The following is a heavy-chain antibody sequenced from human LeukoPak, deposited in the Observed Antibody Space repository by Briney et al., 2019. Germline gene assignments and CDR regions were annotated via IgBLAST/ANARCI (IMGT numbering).Heavy chain of an antibody. Sequence: GGSLRLSCAASGFTVSSNCMSWVRQAPGKGLEWVSVIYSGGSTYYADSVKGRFTISRDNSKNTLYPQMNSLRAEDTAVYYCAREGPSYYDSSGYYYSSGDAFDIWGQGTMVTVSS. J-gene: IGHJ3*02. CDR3: AREGPSYYDSSGYYYSSGDAFDI. V-gene: IGHV3-53*01. CDR1: GFTVSSNC. D-gene: IGHD3-22*01. CDR2: IYSGGST.